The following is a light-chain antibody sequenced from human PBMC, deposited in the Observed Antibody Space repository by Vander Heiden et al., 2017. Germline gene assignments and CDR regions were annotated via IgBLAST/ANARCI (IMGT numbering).Light chain of an antibody. J-gene: IGKJ4*01. CDR3: KQYGNSPLT. V-gene: IGKV3-20*01. CDR1: QSVIGNM. CDR2: DAF. Sequence: MVSTHTPAMLSLSPEQGAVLCCTAQQSVIGNMLAWYRQKPGQAPRLLISDAFNRATGTPDRFSASGSGTDFTLTISRLEPEDFAVYYCKQYGNSPLTFGGGTEVESK.